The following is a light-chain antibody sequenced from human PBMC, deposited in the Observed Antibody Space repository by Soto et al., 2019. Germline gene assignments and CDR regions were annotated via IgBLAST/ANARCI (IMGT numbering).Light chain of an antibody. Sequence: EIVMTQSPATLSVSPGERVTLSCRASQSVSRKLAWYQQKPGQAPRLLIYVTTTRATGIPARFSGSGSGTEFTLTISSLQSEDCGIYYCQQYGHWPPYTFGQGTTLETK. CDR3: QQYGHWPPYT. CDR2: VTT. J-gene: IGKJ2*01. CDR1: QSVSRK. V-gene: IGKV3-15*01.